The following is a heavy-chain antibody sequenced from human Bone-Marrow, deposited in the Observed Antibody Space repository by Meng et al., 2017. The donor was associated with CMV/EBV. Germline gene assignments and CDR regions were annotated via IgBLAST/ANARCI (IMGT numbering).Heavy chain of an antibody. J-gene: IGHJ3*02. CDR1: GYTFTSYG. D-gene: IGHD4-23*01. Sequence: ASVKVSYKASGYTFTSYGISLVRDAPGQGLEWMGWISAYNGNTNDAQKLQGRVTMTTDTSTSTAYMELRRLRSDDTAVYYCARNGAYGGNDAFVIWGQATMVTISS. V-gene: IGHV1-18*01. CDR3: ARNGAYGGNDAFVI. CDR2: ISAYNGNT.